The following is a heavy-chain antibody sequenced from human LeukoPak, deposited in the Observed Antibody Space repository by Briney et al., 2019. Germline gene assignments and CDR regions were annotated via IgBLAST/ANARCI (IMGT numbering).Heavy chain of an antibody. Sequence: GGSLRLSCAVSGFTLSSYEMNWVRQAPGKGLEGVSYISSSGITIYYSDSVKVRFTISRDNAKNSLYLQMNSLRAEDTAVYYCARDRARYYYDSSGSFDYWGQGTLVTVSS. CDR1: GFTLSSYE. D-gene: IGHD3-22*01. J-gene: IGHJ4*02. CDR2: ISSSGITI. CDR3: ARDRARYYYDSSGSFDY. V-gene: IGHV3-48*03.